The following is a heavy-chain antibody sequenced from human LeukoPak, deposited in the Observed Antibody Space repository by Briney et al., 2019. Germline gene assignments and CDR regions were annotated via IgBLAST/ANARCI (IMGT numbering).Heavy chain of an antibody. CDR1: GFTFSSYA. D-gene: IGHD3-3*01. V-gene: IGHV3-23*01. J-gene: IGHJ3*02. Sequence: GGSLRLSCAASGFTFSSYAMSWVRQAPGKGLEWVSAISGSGGSTYYADSVKGRFTISRDNSKNTLYLQMNSLRAEDTAVYYCARDGRFLEWLFSFPYAFDIWGQGTMVTVSS. CDR2: ISGSGGST. CDR3: ARDGRFLEWLFSFPYAFDI.